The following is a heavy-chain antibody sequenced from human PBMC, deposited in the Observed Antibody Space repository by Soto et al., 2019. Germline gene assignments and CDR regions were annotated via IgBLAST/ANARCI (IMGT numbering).Heavy chain of an antibody. J-gene: IGHJ4*02. Sequence: QVQLVQSGAEVKKPGASVKVSCKASGYTFTSYAMHWVRQAPGQRLEWMGWINAGNGNTKYSQKFQGRVTITRDTSASTAYMELSSLRSEDTAVYYCARVKLVATIRGAYYFDYWGQGTLVTVSS. CDR3: ARVKLVATIRGAYYFDY. CDR2: INAGNGNT. V-gene: IGHV1-3*01. D-gene: IGHD5-12*01. CDR1: GYTFTSYA.